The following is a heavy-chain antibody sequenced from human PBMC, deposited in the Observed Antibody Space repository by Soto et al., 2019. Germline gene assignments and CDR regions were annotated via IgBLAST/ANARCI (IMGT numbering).Heavy chain of an antibody. D-gene: IGHD6-19*01. CDR2: IFHKGIT. Sequence: SETLSLTCSVSGDSIKSNVRWSWVRQPPGKGLEWIGEIFHKGITYYNPSFESRVTMSVDKSKNQFSLLLTSVTATDTAMYYCARDVAVPGESDRFDQWGQGIMVTVSS. V-gene: IGHV4-4*02. J-gene: IGHJ4*02. CDR1: GDSIKSNVR. CDR3: ARDVAVPGESDRFDQ.